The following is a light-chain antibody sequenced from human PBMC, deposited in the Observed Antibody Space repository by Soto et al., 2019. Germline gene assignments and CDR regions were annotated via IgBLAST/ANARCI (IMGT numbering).Light chain of an antibody. J-gene: IGKJ5*01. CDR2: DTS. CDR1: QSVSSY. CDR3: QQRSNWPPTIT. V-gene: IGKV3-11*01. Sequence: EIVLTQSPATLSLSPGERATLSCRASQSVSSYLAWYQQKPGQAPRLLIYDTSDRATGIPARFSGSGSGTDFTLTISSLEPEAFAVYYCQQRSNWPPTITFGQGTRLETK.